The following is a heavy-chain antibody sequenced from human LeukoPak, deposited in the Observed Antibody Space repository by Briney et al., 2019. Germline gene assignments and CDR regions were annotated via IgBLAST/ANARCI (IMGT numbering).Heavy chain of an antibody. D-gene: IGHD5-24*01. CDR1: GGSISSSSYY. Sequence: SETLSLTCTVSGGSISSSSYYWGWIRQPPGKGLEWIGSIYYSGSTYYNPSLKSRVTISVDTSKNQFSLKLSSVTAADTVVYYCARRRMANPFDYWGQGTLVTVSS. J-gene: IGHJ4*02. CDR2: IYYSGST. CDR3: ARRRMANPFDY. V-gene: IGHV4-39*01.